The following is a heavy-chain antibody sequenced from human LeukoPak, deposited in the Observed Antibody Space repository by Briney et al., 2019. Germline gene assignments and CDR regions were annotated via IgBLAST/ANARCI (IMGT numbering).Heavy chain of an antibody. Sequence: GGSLRLSCTASGFTFGDYAMSWFRQAPGKGLEWVGFIRSKTYGGTTEYAAAVKGRFTISRDDSKSIAYLQMNSPKTEDTAMYYCASRPDYGDYYYFDCWGEGTLVTVSS. V-gene: IGHV3-49*03. J-gene: IGHJ4*02. D-gene: IGHD4-17*01. CDR2: IRSKTYGGTT. CDR3: ASRPDYGDYYYFDC. CDR1: GFTFGDYA.